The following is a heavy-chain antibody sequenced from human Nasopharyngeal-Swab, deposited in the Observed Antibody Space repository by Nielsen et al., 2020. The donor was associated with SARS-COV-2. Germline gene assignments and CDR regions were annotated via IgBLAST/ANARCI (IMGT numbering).Heavy chain of an antibody. CDR2: VSGTANRT. J-gene: IGHJ6*03. V-gene: IGHV3-23*01. D-gene: IGHD3-3*01. CDR3: AKDGTPDYDFWSTYYRDSYNYYMDV. Sequence: WIRQPPGKGLEWVSTVSGTANRTSYADSVKGRFTISRDNSKSTLYLQMNSLRAEDTALYYCAKDGTPDYDFWSTYYRDSYNYYMDVWGKGTTVTVSS.